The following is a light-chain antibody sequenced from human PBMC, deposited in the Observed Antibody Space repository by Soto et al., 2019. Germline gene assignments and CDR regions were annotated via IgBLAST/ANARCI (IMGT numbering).Light chain of an antibody. CDR3: SSYTSSSTKL. J-gene: IGLJ2*01. V-gene: IGLV2-14*01. CDR2: EVS. CDR1: SRDVGGYKY. Sequence: QSALTQPASVSGSPGQSITISCTGTSRDVGGYKYVSWYQQHPGKAPKLIIYEVSNRPSGVSHRFSGSKSGNTASLTISGLQAEDEADYYCSSYTSSSTKLFGGGTKLTVL.